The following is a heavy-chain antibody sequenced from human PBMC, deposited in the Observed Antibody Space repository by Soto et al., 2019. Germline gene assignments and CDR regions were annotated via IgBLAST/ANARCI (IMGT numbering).Heavy chain of an antibody. CDR3: ARHLYDYIWGTFRPHQIDY. CDR1: GGSISSSSYY. J-gene: IGHJ4*02. V-gene: IGHV4-39*01. Sequence: QLQLQESGPGLVKASETLSLTCTVSGGSISSSSYYWGWIRQPPGKGLEWLGRMYYSGSTYYNPSLMSRVTISVHTSKTPFSLKLNSVTAADTAVYYCARHLYDYIWGTFRPHQIDYWGQGSLVTVSS. CDR2: MYYSGST. D-gene: IGHD3-16*02.